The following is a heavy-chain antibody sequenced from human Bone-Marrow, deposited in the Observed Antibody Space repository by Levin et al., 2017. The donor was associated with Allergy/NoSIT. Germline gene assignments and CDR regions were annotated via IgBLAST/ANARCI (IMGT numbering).Heavy chain of an antibody. Sequence: SQTLSLTCTVSGSPFSSGYYWGWIRQAPGTGLEWIGSIYHNGRTFYSTSLKSRVTISLDMSKNDFSLKMTSVTAADTAVYYCARENGRYDGSDTYNYVMDVWGQGTTVIVSS. CDR3: ARENGRYDGSDTYNYVMDV. CDR1: GSPFSSGYY. J-gene: IGHJ6*02. V-gene: IGHV4-38-2*02. CDR2: IYHNGRT. D-gene: IGHD3-10*01.